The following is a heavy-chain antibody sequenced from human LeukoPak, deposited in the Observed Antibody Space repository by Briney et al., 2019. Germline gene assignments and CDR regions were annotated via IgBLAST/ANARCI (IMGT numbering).Heavy chain of an antibody. V-gene: IGHV1-24*01. D-gene: IGHD5-24*01. CDR3: ATPLEMATTSFDY. J-gene: IGHJ4*02. CDR1: GYTLTELS. Sequence: ASVKVSCKVSGYTLTELSMHCVRQAPGNGLGWMGGFDPEDGETIYAQKFQGRVTMTEDTSPDTAYMELSSLRSEDTAVYYCATPLEMATTSFDYWGQGTLVTVSS. CDR2: FDPEDGET.